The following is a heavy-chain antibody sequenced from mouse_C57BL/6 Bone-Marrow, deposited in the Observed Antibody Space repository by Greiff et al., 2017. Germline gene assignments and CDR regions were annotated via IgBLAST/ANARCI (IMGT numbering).Heavy chain of an antibody. CDR3: AIRLLRDY. V-gene: IGHV1-64*01. Sequence: QVQLKESGAELVKPGASVKLSCKASGYTFTSYWMHWVKQRPGQGLEWIGMIHPNSGSTNYNEKFKSKATLTVDKSSSTAYMQLSSLTSEDSAVYYCAIRLLRDYWGQGTTLTVSS. J-gene: IGHJ2*01. CDR1: GYTFTSYW. CDR2: IHPNSGST. D-gene: IGHD2-10*01.